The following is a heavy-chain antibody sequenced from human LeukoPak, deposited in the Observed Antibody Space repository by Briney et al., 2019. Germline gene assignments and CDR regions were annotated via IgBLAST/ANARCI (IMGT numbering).Heavy chain of an antibody. CDR2: ISYDGSNK. CDR3: ARIHGYSTGWYYFDY. Sequence: GGSLRLSCAASGFTFSSYAMHWVRQAPGKGLEWVAVISYDGSNKYYADSVKGRFTISRDNAKNSLYLQMNSLPAEDTAVYYCARIHGYSTGWYYFDYWGQGTLVTVSS. V-gene: IGHV3-30*04. D-gene: IGHD6-19*01. J-gene: IGHJ4*02. CDR1: GFTFSSYA.